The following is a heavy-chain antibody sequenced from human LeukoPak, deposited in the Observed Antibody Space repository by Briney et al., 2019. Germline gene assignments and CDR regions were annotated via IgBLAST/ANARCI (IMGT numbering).Heavy chain of an antibody. V-gene: IGHV3-48*02. D-gene: IGHD3-3*01. CDR1: GFTFSRFG. J-gene: IGHJ4*02. CDR3: AKGPWDDYDFWSGYFDY. CDR2: ISSSSSAI. Sequence: GGSLRLSCAASGFTFSRFGMNWVRQAPGKGLEWISYISSSSSAIYYADSVKGRFTISRDNAKNSLYLQMSSLRDEDTAVYYCAKGPWDDYDFWSGYFDYWGQGTLVTVSS.